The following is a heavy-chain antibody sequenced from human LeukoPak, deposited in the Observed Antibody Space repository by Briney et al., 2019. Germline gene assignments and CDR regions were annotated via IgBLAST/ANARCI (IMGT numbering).Heavy chain of an antibody. CDR2: IYYTGAT. J-gene: IGHJ5*02. CDR3: SRESGPYCPFGH. CDR1: GGSITNYY. Sequence: SETLSLTCTVSGGSITNYYWSWIRQPPGKGLEWIAYIYYTGATNYNPSLKSRLTVSLDMSKNHFSRKLTSVTAADTAVYYCSRESGPYCPFGHWGQGTLVAVTS. V-gene: IGHV4-59*12. D-gene: IGHD1-26*01.